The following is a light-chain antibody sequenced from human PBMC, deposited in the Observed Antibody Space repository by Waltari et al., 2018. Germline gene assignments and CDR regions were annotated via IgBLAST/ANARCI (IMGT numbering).Light chain of an antibody. CDR3: QSYDNSLRGSVL. CDR1: DSNIDSFG. CDR2: ENT. J-gene: IGLJ3*02. Sequence: QSVLTQAPSVSGAPGQMVPLSCTGGDSNIDSFGVNWYQHRPGRVPKLIIYENTNRPSGVPDRFSGSTSGTSASLAIDGLQPEDEGDYYCQSYDNSLRGSVLFGGGTKVTV. V-gene: IGLV1-40*01.